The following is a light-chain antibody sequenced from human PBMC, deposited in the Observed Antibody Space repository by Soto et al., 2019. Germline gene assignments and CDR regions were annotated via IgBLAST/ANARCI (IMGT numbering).Light chain of an antibody. Sequence: QSVLTQPPSVSGAPGQRVTISCTGSSSNIGAGYDVHWYQQLPGTAPKLLIYGNSNRPSGVPDRFSGSKSGTSASLAITGLQAEEEADYYGQSYDSSLSAVVFGGGTKVTVL. CDR3: QSYDSSLSAVV. CDR2: GNS. J-gene: IGLJ2*01. V-gene: IGLV1-40*01. CDR1: SSNIGAGYD.